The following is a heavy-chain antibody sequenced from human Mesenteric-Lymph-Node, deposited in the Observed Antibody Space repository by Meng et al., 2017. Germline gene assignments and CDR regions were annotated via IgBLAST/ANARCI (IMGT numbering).Heavy chain of an antibody. V-gene: IGHV3-48*03. J-gene: IGHJ3*01. CDR2: ITASGSTI. CDR1: GFSFSSYE. D-gene: IGHD3-16*01. CDR3: AKAPYTYGAWALDV. Sequence: GESLKISCVASGFSFSSYEMNWVRQAPGKGLEWVSFITASGSTIYYADSVRGRFTISRDNGNNSLFLQMSSLRAEDTAVYYCAKAPYTYGAWALDVWGQGTMVTVSS.